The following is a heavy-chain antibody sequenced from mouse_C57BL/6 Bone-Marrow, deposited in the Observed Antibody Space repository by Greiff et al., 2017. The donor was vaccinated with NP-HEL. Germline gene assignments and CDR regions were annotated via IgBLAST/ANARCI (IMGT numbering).Heavy chain of an antibody. J-gene: IGHJ4*01. Sequence: EVKLMESGGGLVQPGGSLSLSCAASGFTFTDYYMSWVRQPPGKALEWLGFIRNKANGYTTEYSASVKGRFTISRDNSQSILYLQMNALRAEDSATYYCARYWDAMDYWGQGTSVTVSS. V-gene: IGHV7-3*01. CDR1: GFTFTDYY. CDR2: IRNKANGYTT. CDR3: ARYWDAMDY.